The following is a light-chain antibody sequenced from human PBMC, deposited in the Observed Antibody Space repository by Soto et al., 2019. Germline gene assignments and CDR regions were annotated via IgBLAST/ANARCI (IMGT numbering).Light chain of an antibody. CDR3: CSFAGGTTFWL. CDR1: SSDIGGYNS. CDR2: EVN. V-gene: IGLV2-8*01. Sequence: QSALTQPPSASGSPGQSVTISCTGTSSDIGGYNSVSWYQQHPGKAPRLMIYEVNKRPSGVPDRFSGSKSGYTASLTVSGLQTEDEADYHCCSFAGGTTFWLFGGGTKLTVL. J-gene: IGLJ3*02.